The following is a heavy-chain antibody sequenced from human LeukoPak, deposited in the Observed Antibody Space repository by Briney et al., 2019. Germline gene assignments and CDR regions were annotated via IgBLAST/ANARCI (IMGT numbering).Heavy chain of an antibody. CDR3: GRLSSSGDAAWLDY. CDR1: GVSISSHY. V-gene: IGHV4-4*07. CDR2: IYTSGDT. Sequence: KPSETLPHTRSVSGVSISSHYWSWIRQPAGKGLEWMGRIYTSGDTNYNPPLKSRVTMSVDTSNTQFSLKLRSVTDADTAVYYYGRLSSSGDAAWLDYWGQGTLVTVSS. D-gene: IGHD3-22*01. J-gene: IGHJ4*02.